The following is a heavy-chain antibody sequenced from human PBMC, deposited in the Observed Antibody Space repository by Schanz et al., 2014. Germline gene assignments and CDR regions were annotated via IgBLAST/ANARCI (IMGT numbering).Heavy chain of an antibody. Sequence: QVRLVQSGAELKMPGASVKVSCKASGYTFTGYYMHWVRQAPGQGLEWMGWINPNSGGTNYAQKFQGRVTMTRDTSISTAYMELSRLRSDDTAVYYCARAGQDFEYSSLSPIWYFDLWGRGTLVTVSS. CDR3: ARAGQDFEYSSLSPIWYFDL. J-gene: IGHJ2*01. D-gene: IGHD6-6*01. V-gene: IGHV1-2*02. CDR2: INPNSGGT. CDR1: GYTFTGYY.